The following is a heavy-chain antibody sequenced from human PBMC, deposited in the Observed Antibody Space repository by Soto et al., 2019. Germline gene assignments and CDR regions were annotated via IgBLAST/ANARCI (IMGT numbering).Heavy chain of an antibody. Sequence: ETLSLTGTVSGGSIRSYYWSWIRQPPGKGLEWIGYIYYSGSTNYNPSLKSRVTISVDTSKNQFSLKLSSVTAADTAVYYCARRWGPTFDYWGQGTLVTVSS. D-gene: IGHD1-26*01. CDR2: IYYSGST. CDR1: GGSIRSYY. CDR3: ARRWGPTFDY. V-gene: IGHV4-59*01. J-gene: IGHJ4*02.